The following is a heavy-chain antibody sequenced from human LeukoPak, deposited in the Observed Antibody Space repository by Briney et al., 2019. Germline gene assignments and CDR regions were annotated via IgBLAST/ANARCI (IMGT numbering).Heavy chain of an antibody. Sequence: PGGSLRLSCAASGFTFSRYWMTWVRQAPGKGLEWVANIKQDGSEKYYVDSVKGRFTISRDNAKNSLYLQMNSLRAEDTAVYYCARDSRVGYCSSTSCYKYFQHWGQGTLVTVSS. CDR2: IKQDGSEK. J-gene: IGHJ1*01. CDR3: ARDSRVGYCSSTSCYKYFQH. CDR1: GFTFSRYW. D-gene: IGHD2-2*01. V-gene: IGHV3-7*03.